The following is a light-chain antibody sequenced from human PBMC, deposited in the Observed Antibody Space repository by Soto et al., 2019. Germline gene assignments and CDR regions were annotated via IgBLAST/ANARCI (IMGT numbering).Light chain of an antibody. CDR3: QLRSTFMDT. J-gene: IGKJ2*01. CDR2: DTS. Sequence: DIVLTQTPATLSLSPGERATFSCRASEGVSSYLNWYQHKPGQPPRLLIYDTSKRATGIPDRFSGSRSRTDSTPTLSSTEHEAFAVHYRQLRSTFMDTSGQGSKVDIK. CDR1: EGVSSY. V-gene: IGKV3D-11*01.